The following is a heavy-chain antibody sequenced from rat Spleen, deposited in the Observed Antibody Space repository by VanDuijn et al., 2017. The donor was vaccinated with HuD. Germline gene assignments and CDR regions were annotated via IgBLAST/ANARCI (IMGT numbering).Heavy chain of an antibody. CDR3: ARDRITIAAISPFDY. CDR2: LSYGDSYGHSST. CDR1: GFTFSDYG. D-gene: IGHD1-2*01. Sequence: EVQLVESGGGLVQPGRSLKLSCAASGFTFSDYGMAWVRQAPTKGLEGVATLSYGDSYGHSSTYYRDSVKGRFTISRDNAKRTLSLQMDILRSEDTATYHCARDRITIAAISPFDYWGQGVMVTVSS. V-gene: IGHV5-29*01. J-gene: IGHJ2*01.